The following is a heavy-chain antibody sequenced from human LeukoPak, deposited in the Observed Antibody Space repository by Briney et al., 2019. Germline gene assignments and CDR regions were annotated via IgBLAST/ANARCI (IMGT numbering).Heavy chain of an antibody. CDR1: GFTFSSYW. CDR3: ARNVVVIENNWFDP. D-gene: IGHD3-22*01. J-gene: IGHJ5*02. V-gene: IGHV3-7*01. CDR2: IKQDGSEK. Sequence: GALRLSCATSGFTFSSYWMSWVRQAPGKGLECVANIKQDGSEKYYVDSVKGRFTISRDNAKNSLYLQMNSLRAEDTAVYYCARNVVVIENNWFDPWGQGTLVTVSS.